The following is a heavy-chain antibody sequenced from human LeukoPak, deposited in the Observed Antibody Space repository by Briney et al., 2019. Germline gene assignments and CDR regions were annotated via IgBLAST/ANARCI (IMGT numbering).Heavy chain of an antibody. J-gene: IGHJ4*02. CDR2: IYHSGST. V-gene: IGHV4-38-2*01. CDR3: ARASTLYDFLDY. Sequence: KPSETLSLTCAVSGYSISSGYYWGWIRQPPGKGLEWIGSIYHSGSTYYNPSLKSRVTISVDTPKNQFSLKLSSVTAADTAVYYCARASTLYDFLDYWGQGTLVTVSS. D-gene: IGHD3-3*01. CDR1: GYSISSGYY.